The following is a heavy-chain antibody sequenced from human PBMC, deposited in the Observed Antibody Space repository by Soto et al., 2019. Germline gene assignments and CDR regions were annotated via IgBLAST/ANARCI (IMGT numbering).Heavy chain of an antibody. CDR3: ARWFGEPPLDP. D-gene: IGHD3-10*01. CDR2: ISAYNGNT. V-gene: IGHV1-18*04. Sequence: ASVKVSCKASGYTFTGYYMHWVRQAPGQGLEWMGWISAYNGNTNYAQKLQGRVTMTTDTSTSTAYMELRSLRSDDTAVYYRARWFGEPPLDPWGQGTLVTVSS. J-gene: IGHJ5*02. CDR1: GYTFTGYY.